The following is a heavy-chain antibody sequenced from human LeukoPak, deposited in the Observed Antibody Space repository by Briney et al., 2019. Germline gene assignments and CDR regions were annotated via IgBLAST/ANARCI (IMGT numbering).Heavy chain of an antibody. CDR3: ARDAEGSGWYLGYFQH. J-gene: IGHJ1*01. D-gene: IGHD6-19*01. CDR1: GGSISSSSYY. Sequence: SETLSLTCTVSGGSISSSSYYWGWIRQPPGKGLEWIGSIYYSGSTYYNPSLKSRVTISVDTSKNQFSLKLSSVTAADTAVYYCARDAEGSGWYLGYFQHWGQGTLVTVSS. V-gene: IGHV4-39*07. CDR2: IYYSGST.